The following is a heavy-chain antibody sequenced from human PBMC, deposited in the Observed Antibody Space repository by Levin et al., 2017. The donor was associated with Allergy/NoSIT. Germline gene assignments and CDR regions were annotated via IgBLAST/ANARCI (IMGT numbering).Heavy chain of an antibody. V-gene: IGHV3-30*18. CDR3: AKDPHHYYDSSGYSYYFDY. CDR2: ISYDGSNK. J-gene: IGHJ4*02. Sequence: GESLKISCAASGFTFSSYGMHWVRQAPGKGLEWVAVISYDGSNKYYADSVKGRFTISRDNSKNTLYLQMNSLRAEDTAVYYCAKDPHHYYDSSGYSYYFDYWGQGTLVTVSS. CDR1: GFTFSSYG. D-gene: IGHD3-22*01.